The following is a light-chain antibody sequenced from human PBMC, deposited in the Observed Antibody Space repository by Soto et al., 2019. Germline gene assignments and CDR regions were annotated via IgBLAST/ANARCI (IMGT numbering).Light chain of an antibody. CDR1: SSDVGGYNY. V-gene: IGLV2-8*01. J-gene: IGLJ2*01. CDR3: SSYAGSNNLVV. Sequence: QSALTQPPSASGSPGQSVTISCTGTSSDVGGYNYVSWYQQHPGKAPKLMIYEVSKRPSGVPDRFSGSKSGNTASLTVSGLQFEDEAYYYCSSYAGSNNLVVFGGGTKLTVL. CDR2: EVS.